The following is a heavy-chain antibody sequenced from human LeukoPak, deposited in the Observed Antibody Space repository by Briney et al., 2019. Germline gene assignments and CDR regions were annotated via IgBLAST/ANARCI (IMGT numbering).Heavy chain of an antibody. D-gene: IGHD2-15*01. Sequence: GGSLRLSCTASGFTFGDCAMSWVRQAPGKGLEWVGFIRSKAYGGTTEYAASVKGRFTISRDDSKSIAYLQMNSLKTEDTAVYYCTRDTAGYCSGGSCSLGQGTLVTVSS. J-gene: IGHJ5*02. CDR3: TRDTAGYCSGGSCS. V-gene: IGHV3-49*04. CDR1: GFTFGDCA. CDR2: IRSKAYGGTT.